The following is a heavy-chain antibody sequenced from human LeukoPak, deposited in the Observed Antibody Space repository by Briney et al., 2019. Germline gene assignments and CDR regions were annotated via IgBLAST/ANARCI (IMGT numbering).Heavy chain of an antibody. CDR2: ITSSGSPI. Sequence: GGSLRLSCAASGFTFSSYEMNWVRQAPGKGLEWISFITSSGSPIYYADSVKGRFTISRDNAKNSLYLQMNSLTAEDTAIYYCARDPSGAWYYFDYWGQGTLVTV. J-gene: IGHJ4*02. CDR3: ARDPSGAWYYFDY. V-gene: IGHV3-48*03. D-gene: IGHD6-19*01. CDR1: GFTFSSYE.